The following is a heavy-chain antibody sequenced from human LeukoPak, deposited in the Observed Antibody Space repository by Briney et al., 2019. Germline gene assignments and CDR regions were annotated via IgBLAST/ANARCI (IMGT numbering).Heavy chain of an antibody. CDR1: GFTLSSYG. CDR2: IRYDGSNK. CDR3: AKDLEYYYGPGPDY. V-gene: IGHV3-30*02. D-gene: IGHD3-10*01. Sequence: GGSLRLSCAASGFTLSSYGMHWVRQAPGKGLEWVAFIRYDGSNKYYADSVKGRFTISRDNSKNTLYLQMNSLRAEDTAVYYCAKDLEYYYGPGPDYWGQGTLVTVSS. J-gene: IGHJ4*02.